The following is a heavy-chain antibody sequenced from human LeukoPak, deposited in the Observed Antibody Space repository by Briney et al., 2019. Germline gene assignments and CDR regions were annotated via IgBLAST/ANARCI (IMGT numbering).Heavy chain of an antibody. CDR1: GFTFSSYW. CDR3: ARSSTQYYYDSSGYTN. V-gene: IGHV3-7*01. Sequence: GGSLRLSCAASGFTFSSYWMSWVRQAPGKGLEWVANIKQDGSEKYYVDSVKGRFTISRDNAKNSLYLQMNSLRAEDTAVYYCARSSTQYYYDSSGYTNWGQGTLVTVSS. D-gene: IGHD3-22*01. CDR2: IKQDGSEK. J-gene: IGHJ4*02.